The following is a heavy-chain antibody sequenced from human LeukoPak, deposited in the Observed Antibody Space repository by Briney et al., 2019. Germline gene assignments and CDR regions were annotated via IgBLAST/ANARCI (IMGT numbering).Heavy chain of an antibody. Sequence: ASVKVSCKASGYXFTSYGISWVRQAPGQGLEWMGWISAYNGNTNYAQKLQGRVTMTTDTSTSTAYMELRSLRSDDTAVYYCARENPPYAEIAEYYYYGMDVWGQGTTVTVSS. J-gene: IGHJ6*02. CDR3: ARENPPYAEIAEYYYYGMDV. D-gene: IGHD2-2*01. CDR2: ISAYNGNT. CDR1: GYXFTSYG. V-gene: IGHV1-18*01.